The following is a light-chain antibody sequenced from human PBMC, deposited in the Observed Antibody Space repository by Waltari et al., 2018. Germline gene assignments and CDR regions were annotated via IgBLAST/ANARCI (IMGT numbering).Light chain of an antibody. CDR1: QSLLYSSNSKNY. V-gene: IGKV4-1*01. J-gene: IGKJ4*01. Sequence: DIVMTQSPDSLAVSLGERATINCKSSQSLLYSSNSKNYLFWYQKKPGQPPKLLISWASTRESGVPDRFSGGGSGTDFTLTISSLQAEDAAVYYCQQYYTTPLTFGGGTKVAIK. CDR3: QQYYTTPLT. CDR2: WAS.